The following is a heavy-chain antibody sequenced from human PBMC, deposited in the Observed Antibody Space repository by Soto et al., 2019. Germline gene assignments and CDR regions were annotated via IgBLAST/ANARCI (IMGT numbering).Heavy chain of an antibody. CDR3: AKVLAGDDILPGYPYYFDY. CDR2: ISGSGGST. CDR1: GFTFSSYA. D-gene: IGHD3-9*01. V-gene: IGHV3-23*01. J-gene: IGHJ4*02. Sequence: GGSLRLSCAASGFTFSSYAMSWVRQAPGKGLEWVSAISGSGGSTYYADSVKGRFTISRDNSKNTLYLQMTSLKAEDTAGYYRAKVLAGDDILPGYPYYFDYWGQGTLVTVSS.